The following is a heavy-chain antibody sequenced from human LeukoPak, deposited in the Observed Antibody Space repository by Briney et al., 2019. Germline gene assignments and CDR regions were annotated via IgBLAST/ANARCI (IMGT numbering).Heavy chain of an antibody. CDR2: INTSGST. CDR1: GGSISSYY. D-gene: IGHD4-17*01. J-gene: IGHJ4*02. V-gene: IGHV4-4*07. CDR3: ARERAVTTYYYFDY. Sequence: SETLSLTCTVSGGSISSYYWSWIRQPAGKGLEWIGRINTSGSTDYNPSLKSRVTISGDTSKNQFSLKLSSVTAADTAVYYCARERAVTTYYYFDYRGQGTLVTVSS.